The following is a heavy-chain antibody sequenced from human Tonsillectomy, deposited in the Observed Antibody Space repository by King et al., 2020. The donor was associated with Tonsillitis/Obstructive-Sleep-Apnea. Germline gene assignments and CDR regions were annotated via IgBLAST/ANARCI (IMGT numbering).Heavy chain of an antibody. D-gene: IGHD3-22*01. CDR3: ARGVDYYDSSGQNNWFDP. V-gene: IGHV4-31*03. J-gene: IGHJ5*02. CDR1: GGSISTGGYY. CDR2: IYYSGST. Sequence: VQLQESGPGLVKPSQTMSHTCTVSGGSISTGGYYWSWIRQHPGKGLEWIGYIYYSGSTYYNPSLKSRVTISVDTSKNQFSLKLSSVTAADTAVYYCARGVDYYDSSGQNNWFDPWGQGTLVTVSS.